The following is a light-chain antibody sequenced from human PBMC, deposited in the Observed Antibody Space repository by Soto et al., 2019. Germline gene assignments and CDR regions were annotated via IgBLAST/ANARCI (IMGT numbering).Light chain of an antibody. V-gene: IGKV3-20*01. CDR3: QQYGSSLRFT. CDR1: QSVSSSY. J-gene: IGKJ3*01. CDR2: GAS. Sequence: EIVLTQSPGTLSLSPGERATLSCRASQSVSSSYLAWYQQKPGQAPRLLIYGASSRATGIPDRFSSSGSGTDFTLTISRLEPEDFAVYYCQQYGSSLRFTFGPGTKVDIK.